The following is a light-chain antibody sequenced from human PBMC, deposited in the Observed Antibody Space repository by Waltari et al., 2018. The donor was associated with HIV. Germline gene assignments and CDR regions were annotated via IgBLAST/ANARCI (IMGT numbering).Light chain of an antibody. CDR3: ASFTSGRLNV. J-gene: IGLJ1*01. CDR2: DVY. Sequence: QSALSQPASVSGSPGQSITLPCTGSSSAVGAYDYVSWYQQHPGKVPKPLIYDVYNRPSRISNRFSGSKSGNTASLTISGLQAEDEAAYYCASFTSGRLNVFGTGTKVTVL. CDR1: SSAVGAYDY. V-gene: IGLV2-14*03.